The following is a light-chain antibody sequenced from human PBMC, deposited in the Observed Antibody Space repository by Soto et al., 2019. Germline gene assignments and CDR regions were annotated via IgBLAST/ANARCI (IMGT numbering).Light chain of an antibody. Sequence: EIVMTQSPATLSVSPGERATLSCRASQSVTTNLAWYQQKPGQAPRLLIYGASTRAPVVPARFSGSGSGTEFPLSISRLESEDFAVYFCPQYDNWPVTFGGGTKVEIK. V-gene: IGKV3-15*01. J-gene: IGKJ4*01. CDR2: GAS. CDR3: PQYDNWPVT. CDR1: QSVTTN.